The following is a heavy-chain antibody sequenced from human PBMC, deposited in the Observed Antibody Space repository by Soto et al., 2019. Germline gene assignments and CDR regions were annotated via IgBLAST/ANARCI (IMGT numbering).Heavy chain of an antibody. D-gene: IGHD3-10*01. J-gene: IGHJ4*02. CDR2: ISGSGGST. CDR3: AKGGPNVLRWFPGY. Sequence: EVQLLESGGGLVQPGGSLRLSCAASGFTFSSYAMSWVRQAPGKGLEWVSAISGSGGSTYYADSVKGRFTISRDNSKNTLDLQRNSLRAEDTAVYYCAKGGPNVLRWFPGYWGQGTLVTVSS. V-gene: IGHV3-23*01. CDR1: GFTFSSYA.